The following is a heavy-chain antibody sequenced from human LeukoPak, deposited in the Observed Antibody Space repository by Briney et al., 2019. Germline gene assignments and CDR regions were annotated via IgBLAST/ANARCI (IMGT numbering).Heavy chain of an antibody. CDR3: ARDSPLGYCSSTSCYTGAFEY. J-gene: IGHJ4*02. Sequence: GRSLRLSCAASGFTFSSYAMHWVRRAPGKGLEWVAVISYDGSNKYYADSVKGRFTISRDNSKNTLYLQMNSLRAEDTAVYYCARDSPLGYCSSTSCYTGAFEYWGQGTLVTVSS. D-gene: IGHD2-2*02. CDR1: GFTFSSYA. CDR2: ISYDGSNK. V-gene: IGHV3-30-3*01.